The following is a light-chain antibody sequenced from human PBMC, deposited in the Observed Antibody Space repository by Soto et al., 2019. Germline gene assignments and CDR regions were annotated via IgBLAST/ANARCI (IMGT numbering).Light chain of an antibody. V-gene: IGKV3-20*01. CDR2: GTS. CDR3: QQYGGFPQFT. J-gene: IGKJ3*01. CDR1: QTVSSTY. Sequence: EIVLTQSPGTLSLSPGERATLSCRASQTVSSTYLAWYQQKPGQAPRLLIYGTSSRATGIPDRFSGSGSGTDFTLTISRLEPEDFAVYYCQQYGGFPQFTFGPGTKVEI.